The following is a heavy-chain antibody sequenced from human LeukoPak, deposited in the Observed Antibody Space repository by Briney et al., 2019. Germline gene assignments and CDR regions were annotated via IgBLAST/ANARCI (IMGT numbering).Heavy chain of an antibody. Sequence: ASVKVSCKASGYTFTGYYMHWVRQAPGQGLEWMGWINPNSGGTNYAQKFQGRVTMTRDTSISTAYMELSRLRSDDTAVYCCARERSSSWYRNWFDPWGQGTLVTVSS. D-gene: IGHD6-13*01. J-gene: IGHJ5*02. CDR1: GYTFTGYY. CDR3: ARERSSSWYRNWFDP. CDR2: INPNSGGT. V-gene: IGHV1-2*02.